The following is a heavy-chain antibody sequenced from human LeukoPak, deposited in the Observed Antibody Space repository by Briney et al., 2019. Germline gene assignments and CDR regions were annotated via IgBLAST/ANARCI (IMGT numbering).Heavy chain of an antibody. V-gene: IGHV4-39*01. J-gene: IGHJ4*02. Sequence: SETLSLTCTVSGGSVSSSSYYWGWIRQPPGKGLEWIGSIYYSGSTYYNPSLKSRVTISVDTSKNQFSLKLSSVTAADTAVYYCARRHRGYSYGYGDYWGQGTLVTVSS. D-gene: IGHD5-18*01. CDR1: GGSVSSSSYY. CDR3: ARRHRGYSYGYGDY. CDR2: IYYSGST.